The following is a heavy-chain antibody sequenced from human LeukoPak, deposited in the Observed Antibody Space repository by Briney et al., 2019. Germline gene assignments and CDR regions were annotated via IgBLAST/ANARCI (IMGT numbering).Heavy chain of an antibody. CDR2: IYHSGSS. D-gene: IGHD6-13*01. CDR3: ARGYSSSWYPNWFDP. CDR1: GGSISSSSYY. J-gene: IGHJ5*02. V-gene: IGHV4-39*07. Sequence: PSETLSLTCTVSGGSISSSSYYWGWIRQPPGKGLEWIGSIYHSGSSYYNPSLNSRVTISVDTSKNQFSLKLSSVTAADTAVYYCARGYSSSWYPNWFDPWGQGTLVTVSS.